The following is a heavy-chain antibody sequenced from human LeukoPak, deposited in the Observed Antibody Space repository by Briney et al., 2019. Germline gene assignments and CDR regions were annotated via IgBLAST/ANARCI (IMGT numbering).Heavy chain of an antibody. Sequence: GGSLRLSCAASGFTFSSYWMSWVRQAPGKGLEWVANIKQDGSEKYYVDSVKGRFTISRDNAKNSLYLQMDSLRAEDTAVYYCARDLDGAADYYYYYGMDVWGQGTTVTV. D-gene: IGHD6-25*01. CDR2: IKQDGSEK. CDR3: ARDLDGAADYYYYYGMDV. CDR1: GFTFSSYW. J-gene: IGHJ6*02. V-gene: IGHV3-7*03.